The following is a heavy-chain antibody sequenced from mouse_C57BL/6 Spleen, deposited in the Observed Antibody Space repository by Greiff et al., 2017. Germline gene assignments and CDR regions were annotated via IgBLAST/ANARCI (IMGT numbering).Heavy chain of an antibody. CDR1: GFTFSSYG. V-gene: IGHV5-6*01. D-gene: IGHD1-1*01. CDR2: ISSGGSYT. J-gene: IGHJ4*01. CDR3: ARTTVEDYAMDY. Sequence: DVQLVESGGDLVKPGGSLKLSCAASGFTFSSYGMSWVRQTPDKRLEWVATISSGGSYTYYPDSVKGRFTISRDNAKNTLYLQMSSLKSEDTAMYYCARTTVEDYAMDYWGQGTSVTVSS.